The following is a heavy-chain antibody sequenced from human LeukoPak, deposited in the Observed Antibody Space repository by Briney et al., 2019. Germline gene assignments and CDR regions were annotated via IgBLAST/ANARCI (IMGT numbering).Heavy chain of an antibody. D-gene: IGHD5-12*01. Sequence: SETLSLTCAVSGVSISSSNSYWGWIRQPPGKGLEWIGSIYYSGNTYYNASLKSQVSISIDTSKNQFSLKLTSVTAADTAVYYCARDGVSGGGYVTAFYDYWGQGTLVTVSS. CDR1: GVSISSSNSY. CDR3: ARDGVSGGGYVTAFYDY. J-gene: IGHJ4*02. V-gene: IGHV4-39*02. CDR2: IYYSGNT.